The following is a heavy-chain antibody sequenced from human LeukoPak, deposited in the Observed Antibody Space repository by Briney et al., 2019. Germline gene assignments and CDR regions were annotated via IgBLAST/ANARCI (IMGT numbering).Heavy chain of an antibody. CDR1: GFTFSSYA. J-gene: IGHJ4*02. Sequence: GGSLTLSCAASGFTFSSYAMNWVRQAPRKGLEWVSTNSNSGDHTYYADSVKGRFTISRDNSKDTLYLQMNSLRAEDTAVYYCAKDFVPRGGSYFPGFDYWGQGTLVIVSS. CDR2: NSNSGDHT. CDR3: AKDFVPRGGSYFPGFDY. V-gene: IGHV3-23*01. D-gene: IGHD1-26*01.